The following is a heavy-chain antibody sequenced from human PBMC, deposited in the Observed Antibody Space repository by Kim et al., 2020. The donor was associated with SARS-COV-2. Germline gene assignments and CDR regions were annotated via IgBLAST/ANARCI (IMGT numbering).Heavy chain of an antibody. CDR2: IKGGGGYS. Sequence: GGSLRLSCAASGFTFDSYAMNWVRQAPGKGLEWVAFIKGGGGYSFYADSVKGRFTITRDNSKNTLYLQMNSLRVEDTAVYYCAKCASSYGNDAFDVWGQGARVTVSS. CDR1: GFTFDSYA. V-gene: IGHV3-23*01. J-gene: IGHJ3*01. CDR3: AKCASSYGNDAFDV. D-gene: IGHD5-18*01.